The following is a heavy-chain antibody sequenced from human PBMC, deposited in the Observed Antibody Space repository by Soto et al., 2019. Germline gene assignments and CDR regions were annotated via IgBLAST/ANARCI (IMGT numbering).Heavy chain of an antibody. CDR1: RFTFSKYG. CDR3: VRTAEHTFDH. CDR2: ISGSSNTV. J-gene: IGHJ4*02. Sequence: EGSLVESGGGLVQPGGSLRLCYAASRFTFSKYGMNWARLAPGKGLEWISYISGSSNTVYQADSVKGRFTISRDNAKNSLYLQMNSLRDEATAVYYCVRTAEHTFDHWGQGTLVTVSS. V-gene: IGHV3-48*02.